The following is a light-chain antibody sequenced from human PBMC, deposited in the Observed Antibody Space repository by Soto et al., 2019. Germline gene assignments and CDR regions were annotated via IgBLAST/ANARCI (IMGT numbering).Light chain of an antibody. CDR2: DAS. CDR1: QIISSW. J-gene: IGKJ1*01. CDR3: QQRSDWPWT. V-gene: IGKV1-5*01. Sequence: DVQMTQSPSTLSATAVDRFTITFLSSQIISSWFAWYQHKPWKAPKLLIYDASSLGSGVPSRFSGSGSGTEFTLTISNVEPEDFAVYYCQQRSDWPWTFGQATKVDIK.